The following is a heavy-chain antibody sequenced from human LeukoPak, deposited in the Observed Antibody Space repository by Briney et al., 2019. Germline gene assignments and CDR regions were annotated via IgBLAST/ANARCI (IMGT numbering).Heavy chain of an antibody. V-gene: IGHV3-23*01. Sequence: GGSLRLSCAAPGFTFSSYAMSWVRQAPGRGLEWVSAISGSGGSTYYADSVKGRFTISRDNSKNTLYLQMNSLRAEDTAVYYCAKDANTLSSSWYSWNYWGQGTLVTVSS. D-gene: IGHD6-13*01. CDR2: ISGSGGST. J-gene: IGHJ4*02. CDR3: AKDANTLSSSWYSWNY. CDR1: GFTFSSYA.